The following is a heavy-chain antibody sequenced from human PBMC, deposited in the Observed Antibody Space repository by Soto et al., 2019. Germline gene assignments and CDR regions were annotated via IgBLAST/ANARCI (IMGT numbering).Heavy chain of an antibody. D-gene: IGHD6-13*01. CDR3: ARWSTWYNYAFDI. J-gene: IGHJ3*02. CDR2: IKQDGSEK. CDR1: GFTFSSYL. Sequence: EVQLVESGGGLVQPGGSLRLSCAASGFTFSSYLLSWVRQAPGKGLEWVANIKQDGSEKYYVDSVKGRFTISRDNAKNSLYLQMNSLRAEDTAVYYCARWSTWYNYAFDIWGQGTMVNVSS. V-gene: IGHV3-7*01.